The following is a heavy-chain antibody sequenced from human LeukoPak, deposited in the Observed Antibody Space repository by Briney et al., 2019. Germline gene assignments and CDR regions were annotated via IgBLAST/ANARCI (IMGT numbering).Heavy chain of an antibody. D-gene: IGHD3-16*01. J-gene: IGHJ4*02. Sequence: GGSLRLSCAASGFTFRDYFMSWIRQPPGKGLEWVSYMSGSGTPIYYADSVKGRFTISRDNAKNSLYLQMNSLRVEDTAIYYCARIWPSDYWGQGTLVTVSS. CDR3: ARIWPSDY. V-gene: IGHV3-11*01. CDR2: MSGSGTPI. CDR1: GFTFRDYF.